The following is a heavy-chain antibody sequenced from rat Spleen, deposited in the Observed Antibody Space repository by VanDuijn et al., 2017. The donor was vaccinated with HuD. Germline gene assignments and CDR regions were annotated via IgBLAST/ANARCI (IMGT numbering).Heavy chain of an antibody. CDR1: GFPLTSNS. Sequence: QVQLKESGPGLVQPSQTLSLTCTVSGFPLTSNSVHWVRQPPGKGLEWMGGIWGDGSTDYHSLLKSRLTISRDTSKSHVYLKMNSLQTKDTATDFCARGNNKGVAYWGQVTLVTVSS. CDR3: ARGNNKGVAY. J-gene: IGHJ3*01. CDR2: IWGDGST. V-gene: IGHV2-1*01. D-gene: IGHD1-10*01.